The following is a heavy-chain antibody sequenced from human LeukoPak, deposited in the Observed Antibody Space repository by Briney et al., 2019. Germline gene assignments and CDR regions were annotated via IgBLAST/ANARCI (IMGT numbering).Heavy chain of an antibody. D-gene: IGHD1-14*01. V-gene: IGHV3-43*02. CDR2: ISGDGGST. CDR3: AKDMNLPILYYYGKDV. J-gene: IGHJ6*02. CDR1: GFTFDDYA. Sequence: GGSLRLSCAASGFTFDDYAMHWVRQAPGKGLEWASLISGDGGSTYYADSVKGRFTISRDNSKNSLYLQMYSLRTEDTALYYCAKDMNLPILYYYGKDVWGQGTTVTVSS.